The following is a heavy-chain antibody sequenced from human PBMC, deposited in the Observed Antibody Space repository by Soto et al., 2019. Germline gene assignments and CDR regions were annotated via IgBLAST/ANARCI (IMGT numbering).Heavy chain of an antibody. CDR2: ISSRDRYI. D-gene: IGHD2-15*01. CDR3: ARDRCSGGSCYRTYAFDI. J-gene: IGHJ3*02. CDR1: GFNFSTYT. Sequence: EVQLVESGGGLVKPGGSLRLSCAASGFNFSTYTMNWVRQAPGKGLEWVSSISSRDRYIYYADSVKGRFTISRDDAKNSLYLQMNSLRAEDTAVYYCARDRCSGGSCYRTYAFDIWGEGTLVTVSS. V-gene: IGHV3-21*06.